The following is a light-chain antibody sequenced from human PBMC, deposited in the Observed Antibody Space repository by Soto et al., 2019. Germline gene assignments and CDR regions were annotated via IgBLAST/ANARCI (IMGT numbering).Light chain of an antibody. CDR2: AAS. V-gene: IGKV1-12*01. J-gene: IGKJ1*01. CDR3: QQANSFPWT. CDR1: QGISSW. Sequence: DIQMTQSPSSVSASVGDRVTITCRASQGISSWLAWYQHKPGKAPKFLIYAASTLQSGVPSRFSGSGTGTDFTLTISSLQPEDFATYYCQQANSFPWTFGQGTKVEIK.